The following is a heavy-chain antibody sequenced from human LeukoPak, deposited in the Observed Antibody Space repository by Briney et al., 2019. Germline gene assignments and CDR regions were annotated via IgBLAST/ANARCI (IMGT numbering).Heavy chain of an antibody. V-gene: IGHV3-21*01. Sequence: GGSLRLSCAASGFTFSSYSMNWVRQAPGKGLEWVSSISSSSSYIYYADSVKGRFTISRDNAKNSLYLQMNSLRAEDTAVYYCAKDFLSMIVVVEYYYYGMDVWGQGTTVTVSS. CDR2: ISSSSSYI. J-gene: IGHJ6*02. CDR3: AKDFLSMIVVVEYYYYGMDV. D-gene: IGHD3-22*01. CDR1: GFTFSSYS.